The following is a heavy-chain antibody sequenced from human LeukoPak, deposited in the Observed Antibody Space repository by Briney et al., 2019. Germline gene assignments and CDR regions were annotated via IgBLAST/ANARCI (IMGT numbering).Heavy chain of an antibody. CDR3: AKDHWSIAAAEYDAFDI. V-gene: IGHV3-23*01. CDR1: GFTFSSYA. J-gene: IGHJ3*02. Sequence: GGSLRLSCAASGFTFSSYAMSWVRQAPGKGLEWVSAISGSGGSTYYADSVKGRFTISRDNSKNTLYLQMNSLRAEDTAVYYCAKDHWSIAAAEYDAFDIWGQGTMVTVSS. CDR2: ISGSGGST. D-gene: IGHD6-13*01.